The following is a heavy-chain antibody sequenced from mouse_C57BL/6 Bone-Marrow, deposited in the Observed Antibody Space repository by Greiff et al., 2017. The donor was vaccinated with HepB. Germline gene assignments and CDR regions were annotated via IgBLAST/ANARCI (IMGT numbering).Heavy chain of an antibody. D-gene: IGHD2-12*01. J-gene: IGHJ1*03. V-gene: IGHV5-4*01. CDR1: GFTFSSYA. Sequence: EVQLVESGGGLVKPGGSLKLSCAASGFTFSSYAMSWVRQTPEKRLEWVATISDGGSYTYYPDNVKGRFTISRDNAKNNLYLQMSHLTSEDTAMYYCAGDHYSNDDWYFDVWGTGTTVTVSS. CDR3: AGDHYSNDDWYFDV. CDR2: ISDGGSYT.